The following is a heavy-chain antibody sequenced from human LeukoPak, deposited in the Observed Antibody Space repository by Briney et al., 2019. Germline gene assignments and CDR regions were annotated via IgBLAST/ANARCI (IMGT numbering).Heavy chain of an antibody. J-gene: IGHJ4*02. CDR3: ARDGGYCGDGGCYTDY. Sequence: SETLSLTCTVSGGSISSYYWSWIRQPPGKGLEWIGYIYYSGSTNYNPSLKSRVRISADTSKNQFSLRLSSVTAADTAVYYCARDGGYCGDGGCYTDYWSQGTLVTVSS. V-gene: IGHV4-59*12. D-gene: IGHD2-15*01. CDR1: GGSISSYY. CDR2: IYYSGST.